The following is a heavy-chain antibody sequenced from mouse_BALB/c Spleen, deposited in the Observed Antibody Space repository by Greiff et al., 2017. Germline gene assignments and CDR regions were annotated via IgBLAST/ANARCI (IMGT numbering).Heavy chain of an antibody. CDR1: GYTFTSYY. CDR3: TRSGNYYGSSSWFAY. D-gene: IGHD1-1*01. Sequence: VQLQQSGAELVKPGASVKLSCKASGYTFTSYYMYWVKQRPGQGLEWIGEINPSNGGTNFNEKFKSKATLTVDKSSSTAYMQLSSLTSEDSAVYYCTRSGNYYGSSSWFAYWGQGTLVTVSA. J-gene: IGHJ3*01. CDR2: INPSNGGT. V-gene: IGHV1S81*02.